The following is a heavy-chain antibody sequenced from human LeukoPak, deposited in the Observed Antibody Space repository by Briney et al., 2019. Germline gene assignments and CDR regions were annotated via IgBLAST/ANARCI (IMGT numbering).Heavy chain of an antibody. CDR3: ARGWLQFDY. CDR1: NGSFSGYY. CDR2: INHSGGT. V-gene: IGHV4-34*01. Sequence: SETLSLTCAVYNGSFSGYYWSWIRQSPGKGLEWIGEINHSGGTNYNPSLKSRVTISVDTSKNQFSLKLSSVTAADTAVYYCARGWLQFDYWGQGTLVTVSS. D-gene: IGHD5-24*01. J-gene: IGHJ4*02.